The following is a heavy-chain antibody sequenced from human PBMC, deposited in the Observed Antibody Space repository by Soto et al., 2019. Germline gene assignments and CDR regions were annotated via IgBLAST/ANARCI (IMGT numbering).Heavy chain of an antibody. CDR3: ARGVGITLSHGTSTSDY. D-gene: IGHD2-21*01. V-gene: IGHV1-2*04. CDR2: MNANSGHT. Sequence: ASVKVSCKASGYTLTRYDINWVRQAPGQGLEWMGRMNANSGHTYFAQKFQGWVTMTRDTSISTAYMELSRLRSDDTAVYYCARGVGITLSHGTSTSDYWGQGTLVTVSS. CDR1: GYTLTRYD. J-gene: IGHJ4*02.